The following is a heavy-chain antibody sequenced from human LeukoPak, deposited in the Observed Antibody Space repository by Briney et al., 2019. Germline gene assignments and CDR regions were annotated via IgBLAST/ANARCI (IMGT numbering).Heavy chain of an antibody. V-gene: IGHV6-1*01. CDR2: TYYRSKWYN. CDR1: GDSVFSNSS. J-gene: IGHJ3*02. Sequence: SQTLSLTCAISGDSVFSNSSWNWIRQSPSRGLEWLGRTYYRSKWYNDYGVSVKSRININPDTSKNHFSLQLSSATPEDTAVYYCVRGGQGDGHSADEGFDIWGQGTMVTVS. CDR3: VRGGQGDGHSADEGFDI. D-gene: IGHD5-18*01.